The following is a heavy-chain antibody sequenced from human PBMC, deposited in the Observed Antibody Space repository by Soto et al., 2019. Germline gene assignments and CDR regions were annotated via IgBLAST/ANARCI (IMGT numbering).Heavy chain of an antibody. CDR3: ARGYSYGYNWFDP. D-gene: IGHD5-18*01. CDR1: GGTFSSYA. CDR2: IIPIFGTA. V-gene: IGHV1-69*13. Sequence: SVKVSCKASGGTFSSYAISWVRQAPGQGLEWMGGIIPIFGTANYAQKFQGRVTITADESTSTAYMELSSLRSEDTAVYYCARGYSYGYNWFDPWGQGTLVTVSS. J-gene: IGHJ5*02.